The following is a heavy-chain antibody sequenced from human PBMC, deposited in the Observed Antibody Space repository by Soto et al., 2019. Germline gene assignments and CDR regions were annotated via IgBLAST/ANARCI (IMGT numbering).Heavy chain of an antibody. Sequence: QVQLLQSGAEVNRPGSSVKVSCKASGGTFYNYALSWERLAPVQGLEWVGGFIPIFNSATYAQKFQGRVTITAHDATTTAYMELRSLRPDYTAVYYCAREVTVASYPFDFWGQGTLVTVSS. D-gene: IGHD5-12*01. CDR1: GGTFYNYA. CDR2: FIPIFNSA. J-gene: IGHJ4*02. CDR3: AREVTVASYPFDF. V-gene: IGHV1-69*01.